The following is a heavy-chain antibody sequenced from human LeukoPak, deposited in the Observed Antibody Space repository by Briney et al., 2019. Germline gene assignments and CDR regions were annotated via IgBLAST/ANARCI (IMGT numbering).Heavy chain of an antibody. Sequence: ASVKVSCKASGYTFTSYDINWVRQATGQGLEWMGWINPNSGGTNYAQKFQGRVTMTRDTSISTAYMELSRLRSDDTAVYYCARDRSERSNYFYYWGQGTLVTVSS. CDR3: ARDRSERSNYFYY. CDR1: GYTFTSYD. V-gene: IGHV1-2*02. J-gene: IGHJ4*02. CDR2: INPNSGGT. D-gene: IGHD3-10*01.